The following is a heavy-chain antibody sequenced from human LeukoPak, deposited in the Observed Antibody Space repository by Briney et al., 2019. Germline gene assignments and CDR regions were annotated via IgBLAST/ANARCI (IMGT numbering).Heavy chain of an antibody. D-gene: IGHD1-26*01. CDR1: GYTFTSYG. J-gene: IGHJ4*02. CDR3: ATADKWEPLDY. V-gene: IGHV1-18*01. CDR2: ISAYNGNT. Sequence: GASVKVSCKASGYTFTSYGISWVRQAPGQGLEWMGWISAYNGNTNYAQKLQGRVTMTTDTSTSTAYMELRGLRPEDTAVYYCATADKWEPLDYWGQGTLVTVSS.